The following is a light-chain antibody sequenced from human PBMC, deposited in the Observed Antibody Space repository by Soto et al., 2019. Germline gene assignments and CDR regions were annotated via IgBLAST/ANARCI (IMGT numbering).Light chain of an antibody. J-gene: IGKJ5*01. CDR1: QSVDRS. CDR3: QHYKNWPPIT. Sequence: EIVLTQSPGTLSLSPGERATLSCRASQSVDRSLGWYQEKPGQAPRLLVYHATHRATGIPARFSGSGSGTDFTLNIDSVEADDFAVYYCQHYKNWPPITFGQGTRLEIK. V-gene: IGKV3-11*01. CDR2: HAT.